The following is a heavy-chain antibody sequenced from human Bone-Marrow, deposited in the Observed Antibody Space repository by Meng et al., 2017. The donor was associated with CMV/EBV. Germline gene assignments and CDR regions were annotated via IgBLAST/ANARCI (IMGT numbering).Heavy chain of an antibody. CDR1: GGTFSSYA. CDR2: ISYDGSNK. D-gene: IGHD3-16*01. CDR3: ARTTSLSPRGGLGDFYYYGMDV. V-gene: IGHV3-30*04. J-gene: IGHJ6*02. Sequence: SCKASGGTFSSYAMHWVRQAPGKGLEWVAVISYDGSNKSYADSVKGRFTISRDNSKNTLYLQMNSLRAEDTAVYYCARTTSLSPRGGLGDFYYYGMDVWGQGTTVTVSS.